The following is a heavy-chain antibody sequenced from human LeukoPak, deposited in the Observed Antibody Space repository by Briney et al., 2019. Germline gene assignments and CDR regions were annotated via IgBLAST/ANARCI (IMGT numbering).Heavy chain of an antibody. V-gene: IGHV1-18*01. J-gene: IGHJ4*02. CDR2: ISAYNGNT. CDR1: GYTFSNYD. D-gene: IGHD5-24*01. CDR3: ARVSIIQQLYYFDY. Sequence: ASVKVSCKTSGYTFSNYDISWVRQAPGQGLEWMGWISAYNGNTNYAQKLQGRVTMTTDTSTSTAYMELRSLRSDDTAVYYCARVSIIQQLYYFDYWGQGTLVTVSS.